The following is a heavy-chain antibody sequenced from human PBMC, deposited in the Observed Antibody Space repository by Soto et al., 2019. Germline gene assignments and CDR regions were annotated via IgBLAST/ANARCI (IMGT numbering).Heavy chain of an antibody. CDR1: GGSISSYH. Sequence: PSETLSLTGTLSGGSISSYHWSWIRQSPGKGLEWIGYTSNSAPTIYNPSLKSRVTISADTSKNQFSLRLSSVTAADTAVYFCARLFRDVYNAVEYWGQGALVTVSS. V-gene: IGHV4-59*08. D-gene: IGHD3-3*01. CDR3: ARLFRDVYNAVEY. CDR2: TSNSAPT. J-gene: IGHJ4*02.